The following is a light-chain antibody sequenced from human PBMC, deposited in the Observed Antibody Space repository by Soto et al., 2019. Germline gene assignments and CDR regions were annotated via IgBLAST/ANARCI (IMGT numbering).Light chain of an antibody. Sequence: QSVLTQPASLSGSPGQSIPISCTGTSSDICSYNYVSWYQQHPGKAPKLMIFDVSYRPSGISDRFSGSKSGNTASLTISGLQPEDEADYYCSSYGASSTLFGGGTKVTVL. J-gene: IGLJ2*01. CDR3: SSYGASSTL. V-gene: IGLV2-14*03. CDR2: DVS. CDR1: SSDICSYNY.